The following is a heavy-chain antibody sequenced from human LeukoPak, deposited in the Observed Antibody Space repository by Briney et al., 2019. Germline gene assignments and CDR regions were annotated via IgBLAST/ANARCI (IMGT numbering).Heavy chain of an antibody. CDR3: ARAPVATPSEFDY. Sequence: SETLSLTCTVSGDSISSGGYYWSWIRQHPGKGPEWIGYISYSGNTYYNPSLKSRAAISVDTPKNQFSLKLSSTTAADTAVYYCARAPVATPSEFDYWGQGTLVTVSS. CDR2: ISYSGNT. CDR1: GDSISSGGYY. V-gene: IGHV4-31*03. D-gene: IGHD5-12*01. J-gene: IGHJ4*02.